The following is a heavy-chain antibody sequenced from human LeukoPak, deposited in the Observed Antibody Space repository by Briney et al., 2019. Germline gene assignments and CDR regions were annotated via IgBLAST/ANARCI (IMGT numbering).Heavy chain of an antibody. CDR1: GGSISSYY. CDR3: ARDLGNYYDSSGYSFDY. Sequence: MASETLSLTCTVSGGSISSYYWSWIRQPPGKGLEWIGYIYYNGSTNYNPSLKSRVTISVDTSKNQFSLKLSSVTAADTAVYYCARDLGNYYDSSGYSFDYWGQGTLVTVSS. CDR2: IYYNGST. V-gene: IGHV4-59*01. J-gene: IGHJ4*02. D-gene: IGHD3-22*01.